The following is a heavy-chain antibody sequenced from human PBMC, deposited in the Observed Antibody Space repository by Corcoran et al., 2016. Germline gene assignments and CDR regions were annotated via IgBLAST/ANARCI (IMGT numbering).Heavy chain of an antibody. J-gene: IGHJ4*02. CDR3: ARGESGTYYD. Sequence: QVQLVQSGAEVKKPGASVKLSCKASGYTFTSNYMHWVRQAPGQGLEWMGIITPSGGVTNYAQKFQGRVNMTRDTSTSTVYMELTSLTSEDTAGYYCARGESGTYYDWGQGTLVTVSS. CDR2: ITPSGGVT. V-gene: IGHV1-46*01. CDR1: GYTFTSNY. D-gene: IGHD1-26*01.